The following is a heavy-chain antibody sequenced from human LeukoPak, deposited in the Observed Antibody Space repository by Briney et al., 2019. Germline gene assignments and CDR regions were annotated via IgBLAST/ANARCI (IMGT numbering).Heavy chain of an antibody. D-gene: IGHD6-6*01. V-gene: IGHV4-39*07. CDR3: ARDYSSSLFDY. CDR2: IYYSGST. Sequence: GSLRLSCAASGFTFSSYSMNWVRQAPGKGLEWIGSIYYSGSTYYNPSLESRVTISVDTSKNQFSLKLSSVTAADTAVYYCARDYSSSLFDYRGQGTLVTVSS. CDR1: GFTFSSYS. J-gene: IGHJ4*02.